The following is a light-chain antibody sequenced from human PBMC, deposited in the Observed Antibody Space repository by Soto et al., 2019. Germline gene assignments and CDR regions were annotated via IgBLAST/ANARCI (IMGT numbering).Light chain of an antibody. CDR1: SSDVGSYNL. CDR3: CSYAGSSTFYYV. Sequence: QSVLTQPASVSGSPGQSITISCTGTSSDVGSYNLVSWYQQHPGKAHKLMIYEGSERPSGVSNRFSGSKSGYTASLTISWLQAEDEADYYCCSYAGSSTFYYVFGTGTKVTVL. CDR2: EGS. J-gene: IGLJ1*01. V-gene: IGLV2-23*01.